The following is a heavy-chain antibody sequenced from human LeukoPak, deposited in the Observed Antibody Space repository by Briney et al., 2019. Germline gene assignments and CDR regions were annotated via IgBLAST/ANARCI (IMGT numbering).Heavy chain of an antibody. J-gene: IGHJ4*02. CDR3: ARRYSGYDWD. D-gene: IGHD5-12*01. V-gene: IGHV3-7*01. Sequence: GGSLRLSCAASGFTFSFSWMTWVRQAPGKGLEWVANIKQDGSEKYYVDSVKGRFTISRDNAKNSLFLQMNSLRAEDTAVYYCARRYSGYDWDWGQGTLVTVSS. CDR2: IKQDGSEK. CDR1: GFTFSFSW.